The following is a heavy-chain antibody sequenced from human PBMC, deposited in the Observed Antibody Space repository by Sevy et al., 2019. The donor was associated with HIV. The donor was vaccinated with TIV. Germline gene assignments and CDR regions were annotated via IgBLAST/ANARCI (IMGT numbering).Heavy chain of an antibody. Sequence: GGSLRLSCAASGFTFSSYWMHWVRQAPGKGLVWVSRVNSDGSSTSYADSVKGRFTISRDNAKNTVYLKMNRLRAEDTAVYYCARGAAGGTFDYWGQGTLVTVSS. CDR2: VNSDGSST. CDR1: GFTFSSYW. D-gene: IGHD6-13*01. V-gene: IGHV3-74*01. J-gene: IGHJ4*02. CDR3: ARGAAGGTFDY.